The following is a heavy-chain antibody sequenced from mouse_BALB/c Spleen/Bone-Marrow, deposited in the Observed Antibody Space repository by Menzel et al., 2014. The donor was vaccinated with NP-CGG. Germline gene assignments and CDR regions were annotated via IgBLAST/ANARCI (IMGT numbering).Heavy chain of an antibody. D-gene: IGHD2-14*01. CDR3: ARVIRYESYFDY. CDR1: GFSLTSYG. Sequence: VMLVESGPGLVSPSQSLSITCTVSGFSLTSYGVHWVRQPPRKGLEWLGVIWAGGSTNYNSALMSRLSISKDNSKSQVFLKMNSLQTDDTAMYYCARVIRYESYFDYWGQGTTLTVSS. J-gene: IGHJ2*01. V-gene: IGHV2-9*02. CDR2: IWAGGST.